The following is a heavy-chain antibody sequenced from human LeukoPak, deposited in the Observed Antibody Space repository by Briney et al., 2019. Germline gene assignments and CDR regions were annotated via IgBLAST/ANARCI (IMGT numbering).Heavy chain of an antibody. Sequence: PGGSLRLSCAASGFTFSTHWMSWVRQAPGKGLEWVANIKQDGSEKYYVDSVKGRFTISRDSAKNSLYLQMNSLKVEDTAVYYCAREKHYYGSVVDYWGQGNLVTVSS. D-gene: IGHD3-10*01. CDR2: IKQDGSEK. CDR1: GFTFSTHW. CDR3: AREKHYYGSVVDY. V-gene: IGHV3-7*01. J-gene: IGHJ4*02.